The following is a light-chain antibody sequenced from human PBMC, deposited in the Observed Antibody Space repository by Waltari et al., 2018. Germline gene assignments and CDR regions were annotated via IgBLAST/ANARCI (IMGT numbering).Light chain of an antibody. Sequence: EILLTQSPGTLSLSPGERATLSCRASQSISSNYLAWYQQKPGQAPRLLIYGASSRATGIPDRFSGSGYDTDFTLTVSRLESEDFGVYDCQQYGSSPLTFGQGTKVEIK. V-gene: IGKV3-20*01. CDR3: QQYGSSPLT. CDR2: GAS. J-gene: IGKJ2*01. CDR1: QSISSNY.